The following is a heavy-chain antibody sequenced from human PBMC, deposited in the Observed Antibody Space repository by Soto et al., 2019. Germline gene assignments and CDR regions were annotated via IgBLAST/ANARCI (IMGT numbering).Heavy chain of an antibody. J-gene: IGHJ6*02. CDR3: AKDVVVGATTGLGDYYYYYGMDV. Sequence: XGCLRLTCAASGFTFSSYSMHWVRQAPGKGLEWVAVISYDGSNKYYADSVKGRFTISRDNSKNTLYLQMNSLRAEDTAVYYCAKDVVVGATTGLGDYYYYYGMDVWGQGTTVTVSS. CDR1: GFTFSSYS. V-gene: IGHV3-30*18. CDR2: ISYDGSNK. D-gene: IGHD1-26*01.